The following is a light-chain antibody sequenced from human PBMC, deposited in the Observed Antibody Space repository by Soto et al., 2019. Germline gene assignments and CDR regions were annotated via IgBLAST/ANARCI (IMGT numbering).Light chain of an antibody. CDR1: SGHSSYA. CDR2: LNSDGSH. J-gene: IGLJ2*01. CDR3: QTWGTGPVV. Sequence: QLVLTQSPSASASLGASVKLTCTLSSGHSSYAIAWHQQQPEKGPRYLMKLNSDGSHSKGDGIPDRFSGSSSGAERYLTISSLQSEDEADYYCQTWGTGPVVFGGGTKLTFL. V-gene: IGLV4-69*01.